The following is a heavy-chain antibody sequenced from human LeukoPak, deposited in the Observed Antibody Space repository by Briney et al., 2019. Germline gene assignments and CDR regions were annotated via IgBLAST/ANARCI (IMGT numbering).Heavy chain of an antibody. V-gene: IGHV1-46*01. J-gene: IGHJ5*02. Sequence: ASVKVSCKASGYTFTSYYIHWVRQAPGQGLEWMGIINPSGGSTTYTQKFQGRVTMTRNTSISTAYMELSSLRSEDTAVYYCARGWFDPWGQGTLVTVSS. CDR3: ARGWFDP. CDR1: GYTFTSYY. CDR2: INPSGGST.